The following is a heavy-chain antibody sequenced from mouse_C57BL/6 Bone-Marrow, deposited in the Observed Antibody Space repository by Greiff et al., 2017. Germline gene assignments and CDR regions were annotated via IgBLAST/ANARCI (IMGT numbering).Heavy chain of an antibody. CDR3: ASWGYGSSWYFDV. CDR2: INPDSSTI. V-gene: IGHV4-1*01. Sequence: DVQLQESGGGLVQPGGSLKLSCAASGIAFSRYWMSWVRRAPGKGLEWIGEINPDSSTINYAPSLKDKFIISRDNAKNTLYMQMSKVRSEDTALYYCASWGYGSSWYFDVWCRGTAVTVTS. CDR1: GIAFSRYW. J-gene: IGHJ1*03. D-gene: IGHD1-1*01.